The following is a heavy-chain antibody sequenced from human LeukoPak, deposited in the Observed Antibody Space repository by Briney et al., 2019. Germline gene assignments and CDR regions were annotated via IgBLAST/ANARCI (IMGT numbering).Heavy chain of an antibody. J-gene: IGHJ4*02. V-gene: IGHV5-51*01. CDR1: GYRFTSYW. Sequence: GESLKISCKGSGYRFTSYWIAWVRQMPGKGLEWMGIIYPDDSDTRYSPSFQGQVTMSADKSISTAYLQWSSLKASDTAMYYCAGLPYCSGGSCSHFGYWGQGTLVTVSS. CDR2: IYPDDSDT. CDR3: AGLPYCSGGSCSHFGY. D-gene: IGHD2-15*01.